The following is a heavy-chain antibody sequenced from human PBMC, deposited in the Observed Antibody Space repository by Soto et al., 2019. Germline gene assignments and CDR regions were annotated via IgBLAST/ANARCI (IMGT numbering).Heavy chain of an antibody. CDR1: GESFSAYI. CDR3: ARDLITGSHYSGGWYYFDS. J-gene: IGHJ4*02. CDR2: INHSGSA. V-gene: IGHV4-34*01. Sequence: QVQLQQSGTGLLKPSETLSLTCAVYGESFSAYIWTWIRQTPGKGLQWIGQINHSGSASYNPSLKSRVTISVHTSNSQFSLELSSVTAADTAVYYCARDLITGSHYSGGWYYFDSWGQGTQVTVSS. D-gene: IGHD6-19*01.